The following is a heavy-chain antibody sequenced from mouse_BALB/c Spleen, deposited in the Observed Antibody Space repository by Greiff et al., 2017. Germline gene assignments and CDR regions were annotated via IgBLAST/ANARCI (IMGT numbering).Heavy chain of an antibody. D-gene: IGHD1-1*01. CDR2: IDPADSET. Sequence: QVQLQQPGAELVKPGAPVKLSCKASGYTFTSYWMNWVKQRPGRGLEWIGRIDPADSETHYNHKFKDKATLTVDKSSSTAYIQLSSLTSEDSAVYYCARSPSTTVCSYAMAYWGQGTSVTVS. J-gene: IGHJ4*01. CDR3: ARSPSTTVCSYAMAY. CDR1: GYTFTSYW. V-gene: IGHV1-69*02.